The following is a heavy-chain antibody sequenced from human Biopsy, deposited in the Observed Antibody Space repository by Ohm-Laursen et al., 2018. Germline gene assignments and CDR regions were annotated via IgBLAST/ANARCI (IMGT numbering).Heavy chain of an antibody. D-gene: IGHD3-16*01. V-gene: IGHV3-21*06. CDR3: ATELLPPGVGGPWLDS. CDR1: GATLSGYA. CDR2: ISASSSYI. J-gene: IGHJ5*01. Sequence: SLRLSCAASGATLSGYAMNWVRQAPGKGLEWVSSISASSSYIHYADSVKGRFTVSRDNAKNSLYLQMNSLRAADTAIYYCATELLPPGVGGPWLDSWGRGTPVTVSS.